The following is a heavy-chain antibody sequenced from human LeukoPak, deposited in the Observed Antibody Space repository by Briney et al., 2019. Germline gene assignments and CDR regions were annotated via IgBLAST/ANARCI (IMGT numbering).Heavy chain of an antibody. CDR3: ARSRVRAFIVVVPAAYDY. V-gene: IGHV1-18*01. Sequence: ASVKVSCKASGYTFTSYGISWVRQAPGQGLEWMGWISAYNGNTNYAQKLQGRVTMTTDTSTSIAYMELRSLRSDDTAVYYCARSRVRAFIVVVPAAYDYWGQGTLVTVSS. CDR1: GYTFTSYG. CDR2: ISAYNGNT. J-gene: IGHJ4*02. D-gene: IGHD2-2*01.